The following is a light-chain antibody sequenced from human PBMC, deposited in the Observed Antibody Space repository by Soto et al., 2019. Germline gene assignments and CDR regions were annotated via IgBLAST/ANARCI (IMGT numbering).Light chain of an antibody. Sequence: DIQMTQFPSTVSASLGDDVNIXXRASQSISGWLAWYQQKPGKAPKIXIYDASSLESGVPSRFSGSGSGTEFTLTISSLQPDDFATYYCQQYNSYPWTFGQGTKVDIK. CDR2: DAS. V-gene: IGKV1-5*01. CDR3: QQYNSYPWT. J-gene: IGKJ1*01. CDR1: QSISGW.